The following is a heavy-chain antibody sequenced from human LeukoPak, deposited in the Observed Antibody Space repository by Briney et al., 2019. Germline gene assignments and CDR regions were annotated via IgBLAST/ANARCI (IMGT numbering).Heavy chain of an antibody. V-gene: IGHV1-46*01. CDR2: INPSGGST. Sequence: ASVKVSCKASGYTFTGYYMHWVRQAPGQGLEWMGIINPSGGSTSYAQKFQGRVTMTRDLSTSTVYMELSSLRSEDTAVYYCARDEDCSGGSCYGGGFDYWGQGTLVTVSS. CDR3: ARDEDCSGGSCYGGGFDY. J-gene: IGHJ4*02. CDR1: GYTFTGYY. D-gene: IGHD2-15*01.